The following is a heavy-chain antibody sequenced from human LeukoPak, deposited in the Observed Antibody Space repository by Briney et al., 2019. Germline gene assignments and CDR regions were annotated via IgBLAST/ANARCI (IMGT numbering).Heavy chain of an antibody. Sequence: SETLSLTCAVYGGSFSGYYWSWIRQPPGKGLEWIGEINHSGSTNYNPSLKSRVTISVDTSKNQFSLKLSSVTAADTAVYYCARRTVTTFRWFDHWGQGTLVTVSS. CDR1: GGSFSGYY. D-gene: IGHD4-17*01. J-gene: IGHJ5*02. CDR2: INHSGST. V-gene: IGHV4-34*01. CDR3: ARRTVTTFRWFDH.